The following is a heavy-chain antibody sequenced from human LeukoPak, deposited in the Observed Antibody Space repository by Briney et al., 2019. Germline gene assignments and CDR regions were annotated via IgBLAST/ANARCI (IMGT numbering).Heavy chain of an antibody. CDR1: GFTFSSYA. D-gene: IGHD2-2*01. J-gene: IGHJ4*02. CDR2: ISGSGGST. V-gene: IGHV3-23*01. Sequence: PGRSLRLSCAASGFTFSSYAMSWVRQAPGKELEWVSAISGSGGSTYYADSVKGRFTISRDNSKNTLYLQMNSLRAEDTAVYYCARGYCSSTSCSIDYWGQGTLVTVSS. CDR3: ARGYCSSTSCSIDY.